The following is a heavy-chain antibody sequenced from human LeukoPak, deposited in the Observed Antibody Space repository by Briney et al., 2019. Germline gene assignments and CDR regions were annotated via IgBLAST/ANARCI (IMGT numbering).Heavy chain of an antibody. V-gene: IGHV4-59*01. D-gene: IGHD3-10*01. CDR2: IYYSGST. CDR3: ARGSSGVRGVPSLDY. Sequence: SETLSLTCTVSGGSISSYYWSWIRQPPGKGLEWIGYIYYSGSTNYNPSLKSRVTISVDTSKNQFSLKLSSVTAADTAVYYCARGSSGVRGVPSLDYWGQGTLVTVSS. CDR1: GGSISSYY. J-gene: IGHJ4*02.